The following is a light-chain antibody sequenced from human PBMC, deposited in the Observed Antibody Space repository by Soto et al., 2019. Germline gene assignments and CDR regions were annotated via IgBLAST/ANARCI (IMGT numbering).Light chain of an antibody. CDR3: QQRSTWPRLT. CDR1: QSVRTS. CDR2: DTS. Sequence: EIVLTQSPATLSLSTGERATLSCRASQSVRTSLAWYQQRPGQAPRLLIYDTSNRATGIPARFSGSGSGTDFTLTIGSLEPEDFAVYYCQQRSTWPRLTFGGGTKVEIK. V-gene: IGKV3-11*01. J-gene: IGKJ4*01.